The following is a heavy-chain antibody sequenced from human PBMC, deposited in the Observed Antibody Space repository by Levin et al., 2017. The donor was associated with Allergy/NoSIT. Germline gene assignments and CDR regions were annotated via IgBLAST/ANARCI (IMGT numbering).Heavy chain of an antibody. Sequence: SVKVSCKASGDTFRNYGISWVRQAPGQGFEWMGGIVPLFGNTNYAQRFHGRVTITTDTSTSTANMELSSLISDDTAVYYCVSRRAKREGYYYMDDWGKGTPVTVSS. CDR2: IVPLFGNT. V-gene: IGHV1-69*05. J-gene: IGHJ6*03. D-gene: IGHD2-15*01. CDR3: VSRRAKREGYYYMDD. CDR1: GDTFRNYG.